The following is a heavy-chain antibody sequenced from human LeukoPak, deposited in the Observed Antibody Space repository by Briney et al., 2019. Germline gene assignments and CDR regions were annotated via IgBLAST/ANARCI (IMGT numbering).Heavy chain of an antibody. Sequence: GGSLRLSCAASGFTFHDYAMHWVRQAPGKGLEWVSCISWNSGTIGYADSVKGRFTISRDNAKNSLYLQMNSLRAEDTALDYCAKDWSGELLLDYFDYWGQGTLVTVSS. CDR1: GFTFHDYA. CDR3: AKDWSGELLLDYFDY. V-gene: IGHV3-9*01. CDR2: ISWNSGTI. J-gene: IGHJ4*02. D-gene: IGHD3-10*01.